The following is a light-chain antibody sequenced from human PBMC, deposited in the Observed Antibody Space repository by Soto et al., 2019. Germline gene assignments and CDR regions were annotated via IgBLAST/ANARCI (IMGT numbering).Light chain of an antibody. V-gene: IGLV2-11*01. J-gene: IGLJ1*01. CDR1: TSDVGGYNY. CDR3: CSYAGSYSYV. CDR2: DVT. Sequence: QSVLTQPRSVSGSPGQSVTISCTGTTSDVGGYNYVSWYQQHPSKAPKLMIYDVTKRPSGVPDRFSGSKSGNTASLTISGLQAEDEADYYCCSYAGSYSYVFGTGTKLPS.